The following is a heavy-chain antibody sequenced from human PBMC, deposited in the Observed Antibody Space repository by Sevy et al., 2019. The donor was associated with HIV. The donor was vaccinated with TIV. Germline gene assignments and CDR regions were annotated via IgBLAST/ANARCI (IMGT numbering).Heavy chain of an antibody. Sequence: GGSLRLSCAASGFTFSSYWMSWVRQAPGKGLEWVANIKQDGSEKYYWDSVKGRFTISRDNAKSSLYLQWNSLRAEDTAIYYCARSYFGSGTSYGMDVWGQGTTVTVSS. J-gene: IGHJ6*02. CDR1: GFTFSSYW. V-gene: IGHV3-7*01. CDR2: IKQDGSEK. CDR3: ARSYFGSGTSYGMDV. D-gene: IGHD3-10*01.